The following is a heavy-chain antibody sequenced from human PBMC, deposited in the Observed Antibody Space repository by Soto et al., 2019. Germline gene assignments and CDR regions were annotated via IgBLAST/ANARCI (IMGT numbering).Heavy chain of an antibody. CDR2: IYYSGST. J-gene: IGHJ4*02. D-gene: IGHD3-3*01. CDR1: GGSVSSGSYY. CDR3: ARGYYDFWSGSPPFEY. Sequence: SSETLSLTCTVSGGSVSSGSYYWSWIRQPPGKGLEWIGYIYYSGSTNYNPSLKSRVTISVDTSKNQFSLKLSSVTAADTAVYYCARGYYDFWSGSPPFEYWGQGTLVTVSS. V-gene: IGHV4-61*01.